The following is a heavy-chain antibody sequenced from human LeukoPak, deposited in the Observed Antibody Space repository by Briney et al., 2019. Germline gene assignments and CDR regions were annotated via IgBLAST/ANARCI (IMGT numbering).Heavy chain of an antibody. CDR1: GFTFSSYW. V-gene: IGHV3-74*01. Sequence: GGSLRLSCAASGFTFSSYWMHWVRQAPGKGLVWVSRINSDGSSTNYADSVKGRFTISRDNAKNTLYLQMNSLRAEDTAVYYCAREALTYYDFWSGYYSYYYGMDVWGQGTTVTVSS. D-gene: IGHD3-3*01. J-gene: IGHJ6*02. CDR2: INSDGSST. CDR3: AREALTYYDFWSGYYSYYYGMDV.